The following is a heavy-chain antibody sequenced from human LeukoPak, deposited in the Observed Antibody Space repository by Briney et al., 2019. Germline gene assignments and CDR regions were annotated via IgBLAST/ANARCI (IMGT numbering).Heavy chain of an antibody. Sequence: ASVKVSFKASGYTFTSYGISWARQAHGQGLEWMGCISAYNGNTNYAQKLQGRVTMTTDTSTSTAYMELRSLRSDDTAVYYCARDRVEDYYGSGSWGAFDIWGQGTMVTVSS. D-gene: IGHD3-10*01. CDR1: GYTFTSYG. CDR3: ARDRVEDYYGSGSWGAFDI. CDR2: ISAYNGNT. V-gene: IGHV1-18*01. J-gene: IGHJ3*02.